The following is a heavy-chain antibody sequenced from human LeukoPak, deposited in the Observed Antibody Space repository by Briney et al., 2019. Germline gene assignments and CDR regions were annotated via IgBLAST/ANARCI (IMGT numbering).Heavy chain of an antibody. CDR3: ARGDYDFWSGYYRY. D-gene: IGHD3-3*01. J-gene: IGHJ4*02. CDR1: GGSISSYY. Sequence: SETLSLTCTVSGGSISSYYWSWIRQPAGKGLERIGRIYTSGSTNYNPSLKSRVTMSVDTSKNQFSLKLSSVTAADTAVYYCARGDYDFWSGYYRYWGQGTLVTVSS. V-gene: IGHV4-4*07. CDR2: IYTSGST.